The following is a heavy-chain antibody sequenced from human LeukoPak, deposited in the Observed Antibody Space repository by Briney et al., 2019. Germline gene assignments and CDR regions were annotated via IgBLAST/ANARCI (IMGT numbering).Heavy chain of an antibody. V-gene: IGHV3-21*01. CDR1: GFNFRSYG. Sequence: GGSLRLSCSASGFNFRSYGMNWVRQAPGQGLEWLSSISSGGDNIYYADSLKARFTISRDNTKNSIYLQMSSLSAEDTAIYYCARDTVQGWLYGMDVWGQGTTVTVSS. CDR2: ISSGGDNI. D-gene: IGHD5-12*01. CDR3: ARDTVQGWLYGMDV. J-gene: IGHJ6*02.